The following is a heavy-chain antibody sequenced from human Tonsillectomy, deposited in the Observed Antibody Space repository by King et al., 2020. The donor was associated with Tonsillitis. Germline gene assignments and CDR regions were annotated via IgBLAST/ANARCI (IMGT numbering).Heavy chain of an antibody. Sequence: VQLVQSGAEVKKPGSSVKVSCKASGGTFSNYTINWVRQAPGQGLEWMGRFTPLFWTAYHSQNLQRRLRITADESTSTAYMELISLRSDDTAVYYCAREFRYGGYSDQAFDIWGQGTMVTVSS. D-gene: IGHD5-12*01. J-gene: IGHJ3*02. CDR1: GGTFSNYT. CDR3: AREFRYGGYSDQAFDI. V-gene: IGHV1-69*18. CDR2: FTPLFWTA.